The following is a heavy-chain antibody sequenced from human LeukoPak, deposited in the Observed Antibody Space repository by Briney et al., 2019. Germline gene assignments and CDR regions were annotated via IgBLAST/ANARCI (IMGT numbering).Heavy chain of an antibody. Sequence: GGSLRLSCAASGFTFSSYEMNWVRQAPGKGLEWVSYISSSGSTIYYADSVKGRFTISRDNAKNSLYLQMNSLRAEDTALYYCAREVKGYFDYWGQGTLVTVSS. V-gene: IGHV3-48*03. CDR2: ISSSGSTI. D-gene: IGHD4-11*01. CDR1: GFTFSSYE. J-gene: IGHJ4*02. CDR3: AREVKGYFDY.